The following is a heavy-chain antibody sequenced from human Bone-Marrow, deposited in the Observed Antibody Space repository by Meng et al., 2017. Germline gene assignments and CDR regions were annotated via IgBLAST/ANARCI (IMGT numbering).Heavy chain of an antibody. Sequence: VQLQESGPGLVKPSQTLSLTCTVSGGSISSGDYYWSWIRQHPGKGLEWIGYIYYSGSTYYNPSLKSLVTISVDTSKNQFSLKLSSVTAADTAVYYCAREASPEYYFDYWGQGTLVTVSS. V-gene: IGHV4-31*01. CDR2: IYYSGST. CDR3: AREASPEYYFDY. J-gene: IGHJ4*02. D-gene: IGHD1-14*01. CDR1: GGSISSGDYY.